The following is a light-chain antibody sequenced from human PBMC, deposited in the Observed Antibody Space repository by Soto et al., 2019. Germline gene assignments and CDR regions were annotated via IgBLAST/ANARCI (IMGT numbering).Light chain of an antibody. J-gene: IGLJ2*01. V-gene: IGLV9-49*01. Sequence: QSVLTQPPSASASLGASVTLTCTLSSGYSNYKVDWYQQRPGKGPRFVMRVGTGGIVGSKGDGIPDRFSVLGSGLNRYLTIKNIQEEDESVYRCGADHGSGSNFVVVFGGGTKLTVL. CDR3: GADHGSGSNFVVV. CDR2: VGTGGIVG. CDR1: SGYSNYK.